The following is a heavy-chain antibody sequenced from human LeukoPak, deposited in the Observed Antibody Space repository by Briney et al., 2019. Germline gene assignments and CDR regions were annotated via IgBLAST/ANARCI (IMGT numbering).Heavy chain of an antibody. Sequence: GASVKVSCKASGYTFTGYYMHWVRQAPGQGLEWMGWISAYNGNTNYAQKLQGRVTMTTDTSTSTAYMELRSLRSDDTAVYYCARNEAPDPWLPKVYYFDYWGQGTLVTVSS. CDR1: GYTFTGYY. CDR2: ISAYNGNT. V-gene: IGHV1-18*04. CDR3: ARNEAPDPWLPKVYYFDY. D-gene: IGHD6-19*01. J-gene: IGHJ4*02.